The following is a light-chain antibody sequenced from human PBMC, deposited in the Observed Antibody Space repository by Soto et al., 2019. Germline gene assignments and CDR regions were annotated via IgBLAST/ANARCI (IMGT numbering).Light chain of an antibody. CDR2: AAS. CDR1: QGISSY. J-gene: IGKJ1*01. V-gene: IGKV1-8*01. Sequence: AIRMPQSPSSLSASQGDRGTITCRASQGISSYLAWYQQKPGKAPKLLIYAASTLQSGVPSRFSGSGSGTDFTLTISCLQSEDFATYYCQQYYSYPTWTFGQGTKVDIK. CDR3: QQYYSYPTWT.